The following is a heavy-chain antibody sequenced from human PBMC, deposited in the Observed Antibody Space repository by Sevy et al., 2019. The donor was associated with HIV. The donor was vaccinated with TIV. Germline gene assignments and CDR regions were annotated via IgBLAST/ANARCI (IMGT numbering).Heavy chain of an antibody. D-gene: IGHD3-16*01. Sequence: SETLFLTCTVSGGSISSSRHYWGWIPQSPGKRLEWIGSRFYSGGAYYNPSLQSRVTMSVDTSNNQFYLNVNSVTAAETALYYCARHPLGNWFDLWGQGILVTVSS. CDR2: RFYSGGA. CDR3: ARHPLGNWFDL. J-gene: IGHJ5*02. CDR1: GGSISSSRHY. V-gene: IGHV4-39*01.